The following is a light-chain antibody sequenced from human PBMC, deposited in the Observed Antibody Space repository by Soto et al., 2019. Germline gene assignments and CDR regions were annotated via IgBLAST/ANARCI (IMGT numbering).Light chain of an antibody. V-gene: IGKV3-15*01. CDR1: QSLSSN. CDR3: LEYKKWPLT. CDR2: DTS. Sequence: EIVMTQSPATLSVSPGERATLSCRASQSLSSNLAWYQQKPGQAPRLLIYDTSTRATGIPARFSGSGSGTEFTLTISSRQSEDFAVYYCLEYKKWPLTFGGGTKVEIK. J-gene: IGKJ4*01.